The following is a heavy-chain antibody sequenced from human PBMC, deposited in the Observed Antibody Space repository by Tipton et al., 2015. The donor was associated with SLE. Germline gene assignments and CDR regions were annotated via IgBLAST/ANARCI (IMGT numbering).Heavy chain of an antibody. D-gene: IGHD1-26*01. V-gene: IGHV3-21*03. Sequence: SLRLSCAASGFTFSTFTMNWVRQSPGKGLEWVSSINSRNTFIYYADSVRGRFTISRDNAKGSLYLQTNSLTVEDTAMYYCARETMGASMGHDYWGQGTLVTVSS. CDR1: GFTFSTFT. CDR3: ARETMGASMGHDY. J-gene: IGHJ4*02. CDR2: INSRNTFI.